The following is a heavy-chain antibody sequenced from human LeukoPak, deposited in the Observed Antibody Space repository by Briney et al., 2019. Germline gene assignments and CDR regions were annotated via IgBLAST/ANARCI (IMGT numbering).Heavy chain of an antibody. CDR3: YLSGRFDY. J-gene: IGHJ4*02. D-gene: IGHD1-26*01. V-gene: IGHV3-74*01. CDR2: INSDGSST. Sequence: GGSLRLSCAGSGYTFSSYWMHWVRQAPGKGLVWVSRINSDGSSTAYADSVKGRFTISRDNAKNTLYLQMNSLGVEDTAVYYCYLSGRFDYWGQGPLVIVSS. CDR1: GYTFSSYW.